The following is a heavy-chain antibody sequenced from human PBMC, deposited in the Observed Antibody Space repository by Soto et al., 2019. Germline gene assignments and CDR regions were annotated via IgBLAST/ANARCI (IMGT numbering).Heavy chain of an antibody. CDR3: ARDNGDFWSGYQNWFDP. CDR1: GGTFSSYA. V-gene: IGHV1-69*06. Sequence: SVKVSCKASGGTFSSYAISWVRQAPGQGLEWMGGIIPIFGTANYAQKFQGRVTITADKSTSTAYMELSSLRSEDTAVYYCARDNGDFWSGYQNWFDPWGQGTPVTVSS. J-gene: IGHJ5*02. CDR2: IIPIFGTA. D-gene: IGHD3-3*01.